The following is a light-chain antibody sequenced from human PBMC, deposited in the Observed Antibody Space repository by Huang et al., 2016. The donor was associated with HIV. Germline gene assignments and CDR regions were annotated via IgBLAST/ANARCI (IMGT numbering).Light chain of an antibody. V-gene: IGKV3-11*01. Sequence: EIVLTQSPATLSLSPGERATLSCRASQSVSSDLAWYQQKPGQGPRLLIYDASNRATGIPARFSGSGSGTDFTLTISSLEPEDFAVYYCQQRTNWPTWTFGQGTKVEIK. CDR3: QQRTNWPTWT. J-gene: IGKJ1*01. CDR1: QSVSSD. CDR2: DAS.